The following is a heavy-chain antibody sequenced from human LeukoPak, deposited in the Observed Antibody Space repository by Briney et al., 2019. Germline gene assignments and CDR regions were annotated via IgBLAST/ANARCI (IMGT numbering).Heavy chain of an antibody. J-gene: IGHJ4*02. Sequence: QSGGSLRPSRAASGFTVDDYAMHWVRQAPGEGLGWVSGISWNSSSIGYADSVKGRFTISRDNAKNSLYLQMNSLRAEDMALYSCAKDLVVRGVIISFGLDYWGQGTLVTVSS. CDR3: AKDLVVRGVIISFGLDY. CDR2: ISWNSSSI. V-gene: IGHV3-9*03. D-gene: IGHD3-10*01. CDR1: GFTVDDYA.